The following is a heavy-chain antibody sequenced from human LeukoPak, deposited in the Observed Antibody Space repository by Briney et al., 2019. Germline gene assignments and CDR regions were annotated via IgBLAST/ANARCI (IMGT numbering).Heavy chain of an antibody. CDR3: AREALGAAAGDYYYYGMDV. Sequence: SVKVSCKASGGTFSSYAISWVRQAPGQGLEWMGGIIPIFGTANYAQKFQGRVTITADESTSTAYMELSGLRSEDTAVYYCAREALGAAAGDYYYYGMDVWGQGTTVTVSS. CDR2: IIPIFGTA. V-gene: IGHV1-69*13. D-gene: IGHD6-13*01. CDR1: GGTFSSYA. J-gene: IGHJ6*02.